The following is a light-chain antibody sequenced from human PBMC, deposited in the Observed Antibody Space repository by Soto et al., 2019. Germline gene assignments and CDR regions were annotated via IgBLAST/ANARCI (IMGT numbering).Light chain of an antibody. Sequence: EIVLTQSPGTLSLSPGESATLSCRAGQRLSSNFLAWYQQKPGQAPRLLLYGASSSATGIPGRFSGSGSGADFTLTISRLEPEDFAVYYGQQYESSPRTFGQGTNLE. J-gene: IGKJ2*01. CDR1: QRLSSNF. CDR2: GAS. V-gene: IGKV3-20*01. CDR3: QQYESSPRT.